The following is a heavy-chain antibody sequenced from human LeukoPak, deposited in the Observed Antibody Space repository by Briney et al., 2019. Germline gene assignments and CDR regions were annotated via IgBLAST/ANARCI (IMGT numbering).Heavy chain of an antibody. CDR3: GGEPRMLAY. J-gene: IGHJ4*02. CDR2: IGLDGSQQ. CDR1: GFAVSGYG. V-gene: IGHV3-7*01. D-gene: IGHD3-10*02. Sequence: GVSLRLYCASSGFAVSGYGMSWVRQAPGKGLEWVASIGLDGSQQKYADSVKGRFTISRDNAKNSLFLQMIGLRAEDTAVYYCGGEPRMLAYWGQGTLVTVSS.